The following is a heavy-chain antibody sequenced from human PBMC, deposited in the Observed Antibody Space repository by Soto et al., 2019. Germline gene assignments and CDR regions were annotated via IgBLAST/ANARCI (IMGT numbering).Heavy chain of an antibody. Sequence: PWGSLRLSCAASTFPFSTYWMTWVLQAPGKGLEWVANIHRDEIEKYYMDSVKGRFTISRDNAKNSLYLQMTSLRAEDTAVYYCAGGNALDVWGQGTTVTVSS. CDR3: AGGNALDV. CDR1: TFPFSTYW. CDR2: IHRDEIEK. V-gene: IGHV3-7*01. J-gene: IGHJ6*02.